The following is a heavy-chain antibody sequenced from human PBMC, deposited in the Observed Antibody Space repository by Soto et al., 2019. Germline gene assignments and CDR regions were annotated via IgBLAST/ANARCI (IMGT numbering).Heavy chain of an antibody. Sequence: QLQLQESGPGLMKPSETLSLTCSVSGGSISSNSYFWDWIRQSPGKGLEWIGSVHFRGSTYYNPSLKSRVTISVDTSKNQFSLKLTSVTAADRAGYYGARRGPNNSYGYDHRLDPWGQGTLVTVSS. CDR3: ARRGPNNSYGYDHRLDP. CDR2: VHFRGST. CDR1: GGSISSNSYF. V-gene: IGHV4-39*01. J-gene: IGHJ5*02. D-gene: IGHD5-18*01.